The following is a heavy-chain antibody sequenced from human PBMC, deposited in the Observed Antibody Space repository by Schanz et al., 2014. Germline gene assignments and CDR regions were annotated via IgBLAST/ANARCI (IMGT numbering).Heavy chain of an antibody. CDR3: AKHVRSLTGNDY. D-gene: IGHD3-9*01. CDR2: IGGSGDST. CDR1: GFTFSNHA. J-gene: IGHJ4*02. V-gene: IGHV3-23*01. Sequence: EVHLLESGGGLVQPGGSLRLSCAASGFTFSNHALSWVRQAPGKGLEWVSGIGGSGDSTHYADSVKGRFIISRDNSKNTLYLQVNSLRAEDTAVYYCAKHVRSLTGNDYWGQGTLVIVSS.